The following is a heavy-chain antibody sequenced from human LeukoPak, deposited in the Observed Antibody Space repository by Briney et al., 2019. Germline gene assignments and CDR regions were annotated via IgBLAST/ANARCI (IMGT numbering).Heavy chain of an antibody. D-gene: IGHD1-7*01. Sequence: SETLSLTCTVSSGSISSYYWSWIRQPPGKGLEWIGYIYYSGSTNYNPSLKSRVTISVDTSKNQFSLKLSSVTAADTAVYYCARDNWNYGSSMDVWGQGTTVTVSS. CDR1: SGSISSYY. V-gene: IGHV4-59*01. CDR2: IYYSGST. J-gene: IGHJ6*02. CDR3: ARDNWNYGSSMDV.